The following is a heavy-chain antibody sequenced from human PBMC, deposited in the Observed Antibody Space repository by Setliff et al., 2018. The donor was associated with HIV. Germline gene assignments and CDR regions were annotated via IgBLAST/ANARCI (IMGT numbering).Heavy chain of an antibody. CDR2: IIPFHGIA. V-gene: IGHV1-69*10. D-gene: IGHD3-10*01. Sequence: SVKVSCKVSGGTFSTFAVTWVRQAPGQGLEWMGGIIPFHGIANYQHKFQGKVTITADKSTTTVYLEMSSLTTEDTAVYYCATDRHYYTSGSYHNWGQGTLVTVSS. J-gene: IGHJ4*02. CDR1: GGTFSTFA. CDR3: ATDRHYYTSGSYHN.